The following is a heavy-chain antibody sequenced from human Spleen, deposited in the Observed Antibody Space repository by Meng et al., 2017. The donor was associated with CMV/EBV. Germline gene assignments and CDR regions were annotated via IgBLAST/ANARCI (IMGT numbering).Heavy chain of an antibody. CDR1: GFTFSSYW. CDR3: ARGRFLEWLLYGSDYYYGMDV. Sequence: GESLKISCAASGFTFSSYWMHWVRQAPGKGLVWVSRINSDGSSTSYADSVKGRFTISRDNAKNTLYLQMNSLRAEDTAVYYCARGRFLEWLLYGSDYYYGMDVWGQGTTVTVSS. V-gene: IGHV3-74*01. CDR2: INSDGSST. J-gene: IGHJ6*02. D-gene: IGHD3-3*01.